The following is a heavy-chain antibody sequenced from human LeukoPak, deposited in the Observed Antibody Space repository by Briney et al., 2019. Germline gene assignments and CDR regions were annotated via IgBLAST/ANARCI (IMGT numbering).Heavy chain of an antibody. J-gene: IGHJ5*02. Sequence: SVKVSCKASGGTFSIYAISWVRQAPGQGLEWMRGIIPIFGTANYAQKFQGRVTITADESTSTAYMELSSLRSEDTAVYYCATSVPAAHWFDPWGQGTLVTVSS. CDR2: IIPIFGTA. CDR3: ATSVPAAHWFDP. CDR1: GGTFSIYA. V-gene: IGHV1-69*13. D-gene: IGHD2-2*01.